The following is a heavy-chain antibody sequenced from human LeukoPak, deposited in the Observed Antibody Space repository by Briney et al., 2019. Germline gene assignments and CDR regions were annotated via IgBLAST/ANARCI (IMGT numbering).Heavy chain of an antibody. CDR2: ISSGGTYE. J-gene: IGHJ4*02. D-gene: IGHD3-10*01. V-gene: IGHV3-30*01. CDR1: GVTFSNYA. Sequence: GESLRLSCAASGVTFSNYAMHWVRQAPGKGLEWVSLISSGGTYEYYADSVEGRFTISRDNSKNTLYLQLNSLRAEDTAVYYCARDSTYYYDSGSSGPHYFDNWGQGTLVTVSS. CDR3: ARDSTYYYDSGSSGPHYFDN.